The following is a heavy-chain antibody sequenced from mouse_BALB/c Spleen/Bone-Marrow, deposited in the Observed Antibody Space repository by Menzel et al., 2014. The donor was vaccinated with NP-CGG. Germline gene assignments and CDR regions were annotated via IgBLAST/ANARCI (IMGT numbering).Heavy chain of an antibody. V-gene: IGHV5-12*02. CDR1: GFTFSDYY. CDR2: ISNGGGST. CDR3: ARGGIYYGMDY. J-gene: IGHJ4*01. Sequence: EVQRVESGGGLVQPGGSLKLSCATSGFTFSDYYMYWVRQTPEKRLEWVAYISNGGGSTYYPDTVKGRFTISRDNAKNTLYLQMGRLKSEDTAMYYCARGGIYYGMDYWGQGTSVTVSS.